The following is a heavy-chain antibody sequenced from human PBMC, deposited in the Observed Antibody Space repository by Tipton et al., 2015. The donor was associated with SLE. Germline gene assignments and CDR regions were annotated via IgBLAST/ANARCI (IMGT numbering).Heavy chain of an antibody. J-gene: IGHJ5*02. CDR1: GDSISSGSYY. CDR3: ARTSHYYDSSGYEWFDP. Sequence: TLSLTCTVSGDSISSGSYYWGWIRQPPGKGLEWIGFIYYTGSTTYNPSLKSRVTISVDMSKKQVSLKLTSVTAADTAVYYCARTSHYYDSSGYEWFDPWGQGTLVTVSS. D-gene: IGHD3-22*01. CDR2: IYYTGST. V-gene: IGHV4-61*01.